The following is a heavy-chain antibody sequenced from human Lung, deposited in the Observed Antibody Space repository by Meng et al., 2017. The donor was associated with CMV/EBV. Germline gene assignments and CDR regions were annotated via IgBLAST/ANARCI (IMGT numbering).Heavy chain of an antibody. CDR3: VRGVGFYSSTNCYWAKTLYYYYGMDV. J-gene: IGHJ6*02. V-gene: IGHV4-39*07. D-gene: IGHD2-2*01. Sequence: SETLSLTCTVSGASISSSDYYWGWIREPPGKGLEWIGTLYYAGTPYYNLSLRTRLTISRDTSKDQFSLKLTSVTAADTAVYYCVRGVGFYSSTNCYWAKTLYYYYGMDVWGQGTXVTVSS. CDR2: LYYAGTP. CDR1: GASISSSDYY.